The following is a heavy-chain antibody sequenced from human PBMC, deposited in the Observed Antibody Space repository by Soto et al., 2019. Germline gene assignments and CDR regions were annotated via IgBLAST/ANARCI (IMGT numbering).Heavy chain of an antibody. CDR1: GFTFINNV. CDR2: ITWSGRDT. Sequence: GGSVRLSCAASGFTFINNVLSWVRQAPGKGLDWVSGITWSGRDTYYADSVKGRFTISRDNSKNMVFLQMNSLRAEDTALYYCAKNGLDNSPSAIDSWGPGTLVTVSS. CDR3: AKNGLDNSPSAIDS. J-gene: IGHJ4*02. V-gene: IGHV3-23*01. D-gene: IGHD2-8*01.